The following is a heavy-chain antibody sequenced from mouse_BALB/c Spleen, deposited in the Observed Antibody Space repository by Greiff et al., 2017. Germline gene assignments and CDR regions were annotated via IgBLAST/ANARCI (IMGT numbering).Heavy chain of an antibody. CDR1: GYSITSGYY. V-gene: IGHV3-6*02. CDR2: ISYDGSN. CDR3: AREETLAYYFDY. D-gene: IGHD6-1*01. Sequence: EVKLQESGPGLVKPSQSLSLTCSVTGYSITSGYYWNWIRQFPGNKLEWMGYISYDGSNNYNPSLKNRISITRDTSKNQFFLKLNSVTTEDTATYYCAREETLAYYFDYWGQGTTLTVSS. J-gene: IGHJ2*01.